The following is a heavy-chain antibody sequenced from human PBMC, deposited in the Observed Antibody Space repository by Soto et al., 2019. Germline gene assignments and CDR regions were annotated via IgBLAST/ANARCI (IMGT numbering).Heavy chain of an antibody. Sequence: TLSLTCTVSGGSISRGGYYWGWIRQHPGKGLEWIGYIDYSGSTYYNPSLKSRVTISVDTSKNQFSLKLSSVTAADTAVYLCARVRAAADPSFDYWGQGTMVTVYS. D-gene: IGHD6-13*01. CDR1: GGSISRGGYY. J-gene: IGHJ4*02. V-gene: IGHV4-31*03. CDR3: ARVRAAADPSFDY. CDR2: IDYSGST.